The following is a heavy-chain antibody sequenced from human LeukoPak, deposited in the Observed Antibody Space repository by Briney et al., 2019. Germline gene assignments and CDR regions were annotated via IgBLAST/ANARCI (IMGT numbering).Heavy chain of an antibody. J-gene: IGHJ4*02. CDR1: GFTFSSYA. V-gene: IGHV3-23*01. Sequence: GGSLRLSCAASGFTFSSYAMSWVRQAPGRGLEWVSAISGSGGSTYYADSVKGRFTISRDNSKNTLYLQMNSLRAEDTAVYYCAKVVSSGYPGRHLDYWGQGTLVTVSS. CDR2: ISGSGGST. CDR3: AKVVSSGYPGRHLDY. D-gene: IGHD3-22*01.